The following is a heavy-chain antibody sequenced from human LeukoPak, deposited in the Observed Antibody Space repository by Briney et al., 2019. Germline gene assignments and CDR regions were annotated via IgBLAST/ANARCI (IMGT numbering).Heavy chain of an antibody. CDR2: MDPNSGNT. Sequence: ASVKVSCKASGYSFTTYEIHWVRQATGQGLEWMGWMDPNSGNTGYAQNFQGRVTITRDTSASTAYMELSSLRSEDMAVYYCASSSSGSAHDAFDIWGQGTMVTVSS. J-gene: IGHJ3*02. CDR1: GYSFTTYE. D-gene: IGHD6-19*01. V-gene: IGHV1-8*03. CDR3: ASSSSGSAHDAFDI.